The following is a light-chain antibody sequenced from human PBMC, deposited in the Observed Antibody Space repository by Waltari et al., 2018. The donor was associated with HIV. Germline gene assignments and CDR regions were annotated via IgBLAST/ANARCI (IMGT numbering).Light chain of an antibody. V-gene: IGLV1-44*01. CDR1: SSNIETNT. CDR2: SDN. Sequence: QSVLTQSPSASGTPGQRVTIFCSGTSSNIETNTLNWYQHIPGTAPKLLSYSDNQRPSGVPDRFSASKSGTSGSLAISGLQSGDEAAYYCAAWDDRLHGWVFGGGTKLTVL. J-gene: IGLJ3*02. CDR3: AAWDDRLHGWV.